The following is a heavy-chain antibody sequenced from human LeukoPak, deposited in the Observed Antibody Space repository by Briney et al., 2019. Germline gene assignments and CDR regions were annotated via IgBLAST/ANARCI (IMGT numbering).Heavy chain of an antibody. Sequence: ASVKVSCKASGYTFTSYGISWVRQAPGQGLEWMGWTSAYTGNTNYAQKLQGRVTMTTDTSTSTAYMELRSLRSDDTAVYYCARDLSSGLPGYWGQGTLVTVSS. CDR1: GYTFTSYG. V-gene: IGHV1-18*01. CDR2: TSAYTGNT. CDR3: ARDLSSGLPGY. D-gene: IGHD3-22*01. J-gene: IGHJ4*02.